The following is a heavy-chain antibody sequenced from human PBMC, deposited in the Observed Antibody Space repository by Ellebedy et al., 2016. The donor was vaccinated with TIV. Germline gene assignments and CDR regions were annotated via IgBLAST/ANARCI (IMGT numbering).Heavy chain of an antibody. CDR1: GFTFGSYW. Sequence: GGSLRLSCAASGFTFGSYWMYWVRQAPGKGLVWVSRMKGDGSSASYADSVKGRFTISSDNAKNTLYLQMNSLRAEDTAVYYCAKDAIAAAGTGLYYGMDVWGQGTTVSVSS. V-gene: IGHV3-74*01. J-gene: IGHJ6*02. CDR2: MKGDGSSA. CDR3: AKDAIAAAGTGLYYGMDV. D-gene: IGHD6-13*01.